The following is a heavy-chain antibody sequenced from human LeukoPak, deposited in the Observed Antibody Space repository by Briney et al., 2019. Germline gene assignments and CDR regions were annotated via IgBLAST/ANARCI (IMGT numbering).Heavy chain of an antibody. CDR2: ISAYNGNT. CDR1: GYVFTDYY. J-gene: IGHJ4*02. D-gene: IGHD5-24*01. CDR3: ARGGLAGWPDY. V-gene: IGHV1-18*04. Sequence: ASVKVSCKASGYVFTDYYIHWVRQAPGQGLEWMGWISAYNGNTNYAQKLQGRVTMTTDTSTSTAYMELRSLRSDDTAVYYCARGGLAGWPDYWGQGTLVTVSS.